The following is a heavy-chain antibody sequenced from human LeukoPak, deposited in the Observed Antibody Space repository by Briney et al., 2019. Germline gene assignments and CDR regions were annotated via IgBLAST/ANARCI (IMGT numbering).Heavy chain of an antibody. D-gene: IGHD3-10*01. J-gene: IGHJ5*02. CDR2: ISPSGGST. V-gene: IGHV1-46*01. Sequence: ASVKVSCEAFVYTFTSNYMHWVPQAPGQGPEWMGVISPSGGSTTYAQKFQGRVTLTRDMSTSTDYLELSSLRSEDTAVYYCARDNSVREEAWWFNPWGQGTLVTVSS. CDR1: VYTFTSNY. CDR3: ARDNSVREEAWWFNP.